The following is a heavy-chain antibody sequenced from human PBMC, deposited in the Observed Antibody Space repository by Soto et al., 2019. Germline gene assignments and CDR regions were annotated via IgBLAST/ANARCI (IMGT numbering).Heavy chain of an antibody. CDR2: ISGSGGST. V-gene: IGHV3-23*01. Sequence: PGGSLRLSCAASGFTFSSYAMSWVRQAPGKGLEWVSAISGSGGSTYYADSVKGRFTISRDNSKNTLYLQMNSLRAEDTAVYYCAKDMVRGVIPHILYYWGQGTLVTVSS. CDR3: AKDMVRGVIPHILYY. CDR1: GFTFSSYA. D-gene: IGHD3-10*01. J-gene: IGHJ4*02.